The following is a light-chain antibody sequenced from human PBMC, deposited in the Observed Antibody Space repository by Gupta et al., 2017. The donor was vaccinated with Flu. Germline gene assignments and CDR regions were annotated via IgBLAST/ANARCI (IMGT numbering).Light chain of an antibody. Sequence: PSSLSASVGDRVTITCRASQSISSYLNWYQQKPGKAPKLLIYAASSLQSGVPSRFSGSGSGTDFTLTISSLQPEDFATYYCQQSYSTRVTFGQGTKVEIK. CDR1: QSISSY. V-gene: IGKV1-39*01. CDR2: AAS. J-gene: IGKJ1*01. CDR3: QQSYSTRVT.